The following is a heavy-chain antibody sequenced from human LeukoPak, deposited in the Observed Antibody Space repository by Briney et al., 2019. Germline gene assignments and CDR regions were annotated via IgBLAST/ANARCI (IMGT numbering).Heavy chain of an antibody. Sequence: SETLSLTCTVSGGSISSSSYYWGWIRQPPGKGLEWIGSIYYSGSTYYNPSLKSRVTISVDTSKNQFSLKLSSVTAADTAVYYCARDYYDSGGYYLRGLYYFDYWGQGTLVTVSS. J-gene: IGHJ4*02. CDR1: GGSISSSSYY. D-gene: IGHD3-22*01. CDR3: ARDYYDSGGYYLRGLYYFDY. CDR2: IYYSGST. V-gene: IGHV4-39*07.